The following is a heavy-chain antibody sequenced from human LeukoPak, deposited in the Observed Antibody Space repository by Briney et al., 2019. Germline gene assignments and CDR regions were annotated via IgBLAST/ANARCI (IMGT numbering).Heavy chain of an antibody. V-gene: IGHV3-7*01. J-gene: IGHJ4*02. Sequence: GGSLRLSCAASGFTFSNYWMSWVRQAPGKGLEWVANIKPDGSDRYFVDSVKGRFTLSRDNAKNSLYLQMNSLRAEDTAVYYCARDYDSSGYYGPYWGQGTLVTVSS. CDR1: GFTFSNYW. CDR3: ARDYDSSGYYGPY. CDR2: IKPDGSDR. D-gene: IGHD3-22*01.